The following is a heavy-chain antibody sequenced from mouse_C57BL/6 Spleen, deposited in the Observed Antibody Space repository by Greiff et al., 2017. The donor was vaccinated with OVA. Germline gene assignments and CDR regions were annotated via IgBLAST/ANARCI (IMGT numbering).Heavy chain of an antibody. V-gene: IGHV1-26*01. J-gene: IGHJ2*01. Sequence: EVQLQQSGPELVKPGASVKISCKASGYTFTDYYMNWVKQSHGKSLEWIGDINPNNGGTSYNQKFKGKATLTVDKSSSTAYMELRSLTSEDSAVYYCARAPRSFYDGYYVDYWGQGTTLTVSS. CDR2: INPNNGGT. CDR3: ARAPRSFYDGYYVDY. D-gene: IGHD2-3*01. CDR1: GYTFTDYY.